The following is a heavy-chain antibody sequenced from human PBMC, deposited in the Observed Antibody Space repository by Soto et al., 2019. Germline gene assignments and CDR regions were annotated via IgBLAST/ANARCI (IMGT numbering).Heavy chain of an antibody. D-gene: IGHD1-20*01. CDR3: AREAPSINYYYYYMDV. V-gene: IGHV1-69*04. CDR2: IIPILGIA. CDR1: GGTFSSYT. Sequence: GASVKVSCKASGGTFSSYTISWVRQAPGQGLEWMGRIIPILGIANYAQKFQGRVTITADKSTSTAYMELSSLRSEDTAVYYCAREAPSINYYYYYMDVWGKGTTVTVSS. J-gene: IGHJ6*03.